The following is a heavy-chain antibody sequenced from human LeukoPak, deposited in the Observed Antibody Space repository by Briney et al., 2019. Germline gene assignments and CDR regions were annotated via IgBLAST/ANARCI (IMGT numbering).Heavy chain of an antibody. CDR2: IYSGGST. CDR3: VESPPPYRDYLPPNFYH. V-gene: IGHV3-53*01. CDR1: GFTVSSNY. Sequence: GGSLRLSCAASGFTVSSNYMSWVRQAPGKGLEWVSVIYSGGSTYYADSVKGRFTISRDNSKNTLYLQMDSLRAEDTAVYYCVESPPPYRDYLPPNFYHWGQGTLVTVSS. J-gene: IGHJ4*02. D-gene: IGHD4-17*01.